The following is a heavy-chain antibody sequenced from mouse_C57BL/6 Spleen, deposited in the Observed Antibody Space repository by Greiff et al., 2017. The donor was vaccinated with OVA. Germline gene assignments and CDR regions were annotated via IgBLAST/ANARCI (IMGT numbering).Heavy chain of an antibody. V-gene: IGHV1-82*01. J-gene: IGHJ4*01. D-gene: IGHD1-1*01. Sequence: VMLVESGPELVKPGASVKISCKASGYAFSSSWMNWVKQRPGKGLEWIGRIYPGDGDTNYNGKFKGKATLTAEKSSSTAYMQLSSLTSEDSAVYFCARLHYGSSEGAMDYWGQGTSVTVSS. CDR3: ARLHYGSSEGAMDY. CDR1: GYAFSSSW. CDR2: IYPGDGDT.